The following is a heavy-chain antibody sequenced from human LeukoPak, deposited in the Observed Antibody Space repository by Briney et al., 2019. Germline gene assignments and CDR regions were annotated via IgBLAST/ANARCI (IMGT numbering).Heavy chain of an antibody. CDR3: ASRTGIAAAGTMFDY. V-gene: IGHV4-39*01. J-gene: IGHJ4*02. D-gene: IGHD6-13*01. CDR1: GGSISSSNYY. CDR2: IYYSGST. Sequence: SETLSLTCTVSGGSISSSNYYWGWICQPPGKGLEWIGNIYYSGSTFYNSSLKSRVTIFVDTSKNQFSLKLSSVTAADTAVYYCASRTGIAAAGTMFDYWGQGTLVTVSS.